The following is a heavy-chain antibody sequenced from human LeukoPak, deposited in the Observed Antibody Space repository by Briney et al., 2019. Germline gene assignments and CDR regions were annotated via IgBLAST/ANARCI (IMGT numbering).Heavy chain of an antibody. D-gene: IGHD6-13*01. Sequence: GRSLRLSCAASGFTFDDYAMHWVRQAPGKGLEWVSGISWNSGSIGYADSVKGRFTISRDNSKNTLYLQMNSLRVEDTAVYYCARASAAAGGDYWGQGTLVTVSS. V-gene: IGHV3-9*01. CDR3: ARASAAAGGDY. J-gene: IGHJ4*02. CDR2: ISWNSGSI. CDR1: GFTFDDYA.